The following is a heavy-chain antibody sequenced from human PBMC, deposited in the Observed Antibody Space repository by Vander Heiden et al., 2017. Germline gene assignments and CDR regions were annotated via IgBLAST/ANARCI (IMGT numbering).Heavy chain of an antibody. J-gene: IGHJ6*04. V-gene: IGHV3-74*01. CDR2: INSDGGST. Sequence: EVQLVESGGGLVQPGRSLRLSCAASGFTFSSYWMHGVRQSPGKGLVWVSRINSDGGSTSYADSVKGRFTISRDNAKNTLYLQMSSLRAEDTAVYYCARGRTICGVVIPRSYYGMDVWGEGTTVNVAS. CDR3: ARGRTICGVVIPRSYYGMDV. CDR1: GFTFSSYW. D-gene: IGHD3-3*01.